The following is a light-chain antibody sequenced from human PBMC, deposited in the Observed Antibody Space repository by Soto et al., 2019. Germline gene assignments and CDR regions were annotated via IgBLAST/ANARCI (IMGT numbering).Light chain of an antibody. CDR2: GAS. J-gene: IGKJ2*01. CDR3: EHCHNWPLT. V-gene: IGKV3-15*01. Sequence: EIVMTQSPATLSLSPGERAALSCRATQGISSELAWYQQNPGQPPRLLIYGASTRATGVPARFTGSGSGSDFTRTISALQSEEFGVDYCEHCHNWPLTFGQG. CDR1: QGISSE.